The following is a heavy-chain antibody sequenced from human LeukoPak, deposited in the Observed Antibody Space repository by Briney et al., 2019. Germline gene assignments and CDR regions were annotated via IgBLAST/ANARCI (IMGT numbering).Heavy chain of an antibody. CDR2: IYYSGST. CDR3: AGGVQTSYFDY. CDR1: GGSISSYY. Sequence: SETLSLNCTVSGGSISSYYWSWIRQPPGKGLEWIGYIYYSGSTNYNPSLKSRVTISVDTSKNQFSLKLSSVTAADTAVYYCAGGVQTSYFDYWGQGTLVTVSS. V-gene: IGHV4-59*01. J-gene: IGHJ4*02.